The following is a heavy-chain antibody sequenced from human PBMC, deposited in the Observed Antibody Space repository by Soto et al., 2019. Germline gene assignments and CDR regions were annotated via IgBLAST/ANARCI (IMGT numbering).Heavy chain of an antibody. V-gene: IGHV3-23*01. Sequence: EVQLLESGGDLVQPGGSLRLSCAASGFTFSSYAMNWVRQAPGKGLEWVSAISGSGDNALYADSVKGRFTISRDNSKNTLFLRMTSLRVEDTAVYHCAQAGDSVYIRLWFAPWGQGTLVTVSS. J-gene: IGHJ5*02. CDR3: AQAGDSVYIRLWFAP. CDR2: ISGSGDNA. CDR1: GFTFSSYA. D-gene: IGHD3-16*01.